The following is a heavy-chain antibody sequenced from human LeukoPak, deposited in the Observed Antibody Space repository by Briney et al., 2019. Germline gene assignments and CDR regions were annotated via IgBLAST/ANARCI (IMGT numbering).Heavy chain of an antibody. CDR1: GGTFSSYA. Sequence: SVKVSCKASGGTFSSYAISWVRPAPGQGLEWMGGIIPIFGTANYAQKFQGRVTITADESTSTAYMELSSLRSEDTAVYYCARYVVVGGPYYYYGMDVWGKGTTVTVSS. D-gene: IGHD2-2*01. CDR3: ARYVVVGGPYYYYGMDV. J-gene: IGHJ6*04. V-gene: IGHV1-69*01. CDR2: IIPIFGTA.